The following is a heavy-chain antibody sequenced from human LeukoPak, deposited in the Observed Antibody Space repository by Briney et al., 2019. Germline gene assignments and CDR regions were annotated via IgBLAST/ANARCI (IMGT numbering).Heavy chain of an antibody. CDR2: ISGSGGST. Sequence: GGSLRLSCAASGFTFSSYAMSWVRQAPGKGLEWVSTISGSGGSTYYAASVKGRFTISRDNSKNTLFLQMNSLRAEDTAVYYCAKRLFRSFGVVPFDYWGQGTLVTVSS. CDR1: GFTFSSYA. D-gene: IGHD3-3*01. CDR3: AKRLFRSFGVVPFDY. V-gene: IGHV3-23*01. J-gene: IGHJ4*02.